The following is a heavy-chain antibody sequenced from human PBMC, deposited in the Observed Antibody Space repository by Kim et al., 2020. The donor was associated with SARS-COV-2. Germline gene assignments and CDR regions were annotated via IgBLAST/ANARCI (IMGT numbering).Heavy chain of an antibody. Sequence: GGSLRLSCAAPGFTFSSFAMSWVRQAPGKGLEWVTAISGVGDTTYYADSVKGRFTISRDNSKSTLYLQMNSLRAEDTAVYYCAESTSSSCYTYFDYWGQG. J-gene: IGHJ4*02. D-gene: IGHD2-2*02. V-gene: IGHV3-23*01. CDR2: ISGVGDTT. CDR1: GFTFSSFA. CDR3: AESTSSSCYTYFDY.